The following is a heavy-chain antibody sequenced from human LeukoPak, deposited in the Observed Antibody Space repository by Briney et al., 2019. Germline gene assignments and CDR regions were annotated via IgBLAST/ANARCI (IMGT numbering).Heavy chain of an antibody. V-gene: IGHV4-61*01. D-gene: IGHD5-18*01. Sequence: PSETLSLTCNVSGASVSSGSYYWSWIRQPPGKGLEWIGYIYYSGSTNYNPSLKSRVTISVDTSKNQFSLKLSSVTAADTAVYYCARGSRGYSYGWGRGTLVTVSS. CDR3: ARGSRGYSYG. J-gene: IGHJ4*02. CDR1: GASVSSGSYY. CDR2: IYYSGST.